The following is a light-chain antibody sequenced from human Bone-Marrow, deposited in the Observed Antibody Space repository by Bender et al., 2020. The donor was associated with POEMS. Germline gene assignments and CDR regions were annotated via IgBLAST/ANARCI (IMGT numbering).Light chain of an antibody. CDR3: AEWDDSLTGRV. CDR2: SDD. CDR1: SSNLGAAYE. V-gene: IGLV1-36*01. J-gene: IGLJ3*02. Sequence: QSVVTQPLSLSEAPRQRVTISCTGSSSNLGAAYEVHLYQQLPGEAPKLLIYSDDLLTPGLSDRFSASKSGSEASLAISELQSEDEFDYYGAEWDDSLTGRVFGGGTKLTVI.